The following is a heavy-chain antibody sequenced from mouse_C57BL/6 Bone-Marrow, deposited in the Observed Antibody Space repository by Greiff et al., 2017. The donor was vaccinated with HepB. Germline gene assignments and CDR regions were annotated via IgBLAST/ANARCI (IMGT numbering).Heavy chain of an antibody. V-gene: IGHV1-63*01. J-gene: IGHJ2*01. CDR2: IYPGGGYT. CDR1: GYTFTNYW. D-gene: IGHD1-1*01. CDR3: ARRHGSSSYYFDY. Sequence: VKLMESGAELVRPGTSVKMSCKASGYTFTNYWIGWAKQRPGHGLEWIGDIYPGGGYTNYNEKFKGKATLTADKSSSTAYMQFSSLTSEDSAIYYCARRHGSSSYYFDYWGQGTTLTVSS.